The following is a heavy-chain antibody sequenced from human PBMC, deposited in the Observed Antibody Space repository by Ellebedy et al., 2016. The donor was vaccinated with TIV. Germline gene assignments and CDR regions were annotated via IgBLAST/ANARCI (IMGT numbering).Heavy chain of an antibody. CDR2: IDPSAGST. D-gene: IGHD6-13*01. CDR1: GYTFTTYH. V-gene: IGHV1-46*01. CDR3: ARDQRTAAASMADY. Sequence: AASVKVSCKASGYTFTTYHMHWARQAPGQGLEWMGIIDPSAGSTSYAQKFQGKVTMTRDTSTSTVYMEMSSLTSEDTAVYYCARDQRTAAASMADYWGQGTLVTVSS. J-gene: IGHJ4*02.